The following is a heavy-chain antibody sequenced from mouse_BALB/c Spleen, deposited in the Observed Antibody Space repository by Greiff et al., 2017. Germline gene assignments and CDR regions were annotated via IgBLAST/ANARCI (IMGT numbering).Heavy chain of an antibody. CDR1: GFSLTSYG. Sequence: VKLVESGPGLVAPSQSLSITCTVSGFSLTSYGVHWVRQPPGKGLEWLGVIWAGGSTNYNSALMSRLSISKDNSKSQVFLKMNSLQTDDTAMYYCARELYGNYLFAYWGQGTLVTVSA. V-gene: IGHV2-9*02. CDR3: ARELYGNYLFAY. CDR2: IWAGGST. D-gene: IGHD2-10*02. J-gene: IGHJ3*01.